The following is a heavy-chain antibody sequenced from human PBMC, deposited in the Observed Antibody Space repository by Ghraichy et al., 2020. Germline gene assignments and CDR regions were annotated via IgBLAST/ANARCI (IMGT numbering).Heavy chain of an antibody. V-gene: IGHV4-61*02. J-gene: IGHJ3*02. CDR1: GGSISSGNNY. Sequence: SETLSLTCTVSGGSISSGNNYGSWLRQSAGKGLEWIGRIYTSGRTYYNPSLRSRVTISLDTSKNQFSLKLSSVTAADTAVYVCARDKPYYYDTTGYYYTPDAFEIWGQGTKVTVSS. CDR2: IYTSGRT. CDR3: ARDKPYYYDTTGYYYTPDAFEI. D-gene: IGHD3-22*01.